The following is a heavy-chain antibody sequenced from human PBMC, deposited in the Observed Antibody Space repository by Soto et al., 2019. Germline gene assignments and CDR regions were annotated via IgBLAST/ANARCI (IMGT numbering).Heavy chain of an antibody. CDR2: INAGNGNT. CDR3: ARDSWSYYYYGMDV. CDR1: GYTFTSYA. J-gene: IGHJ6*02. V-gene: IGHV1-3*01. Sequence: QVPLVQSGAEVKKPGASVKVSCKASGYTFTSYAMHWVRQAPGQRLEWMGWINAGNGNTKYSQKFQGRVTITRDTSASTAYMELSSLRSEDTAVYYCARDSWSYYYYGMDVWGQGTTVTVSS.